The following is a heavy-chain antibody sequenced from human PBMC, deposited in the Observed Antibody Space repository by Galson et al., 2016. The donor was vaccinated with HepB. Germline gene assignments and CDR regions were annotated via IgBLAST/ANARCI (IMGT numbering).Heavy chain of an antibody. CDR1: GFNFSNFY. D-gene: IGHD2-8*01. J-gene: IGHJ5*01. V-gene: IGHV3-11*04. Sequence: SLRLSCAASGFNFSNFYMRWIRQAPGKGLEWVSRSSRDAGTIFYADSVKGRFTISRDNAKKSLYLQMNTLRAEDTAVYYCTGCPDGDANYNFDSWGQGTLVTVSS. CDR3: TGCPDGDANYNFDS. CDR2: SSRDAGTI.